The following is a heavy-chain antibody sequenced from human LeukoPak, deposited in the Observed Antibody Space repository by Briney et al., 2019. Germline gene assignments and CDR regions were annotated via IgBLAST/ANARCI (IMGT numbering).Heavy chain of an antibody. CDR3: ARDPGTLGIAAAGPAWYFDY. V-gene: IGHV1-2*02. J-gene: IGHJ4*02. Sequence: ASVKVSCKASGYTFTGYYMHWVRQAPGQGLEWMGWINPNSGGTNYAQKFQGRVTMTRDTSISTAYMELSRLRSDDTAVYYCARDPGTLGIAAAGPAWYFDYWGQGTLVTVSS. D-gene: IGHD6-13*01. CDR2: INPNSGGT. CDR1: GYTFTGYY.